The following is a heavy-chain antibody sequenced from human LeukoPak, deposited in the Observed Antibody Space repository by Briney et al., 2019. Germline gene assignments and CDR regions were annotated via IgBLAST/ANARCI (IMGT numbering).Heavy chain of an antibody. CDR2: INHSGST. CDR3: ARVRGARDFWSGYYYYYYMDV. Sequence: PSGTLSLTCAVYGGSFSGYYWSWIRQPPGKGLEWIGEINHSGSTNYNPSLKSRVTISVDTSKNLFSLKLSSVTAADTAVYYCARVRGARDFWSGYYYYYYMDVWGKGTTVTVSS. V-gene: IGHV4-34*01. J-gene: IGHJ6*03. CDR1: GGSFSGYY. D-gene: IGHD3-3*01.